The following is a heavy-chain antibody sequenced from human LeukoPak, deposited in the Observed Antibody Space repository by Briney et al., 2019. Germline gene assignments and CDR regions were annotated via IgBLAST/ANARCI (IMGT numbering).Heavy chain of an antibody. CDR1: GFNFSIHW. CDR2: IPDDGSET. CDR3: ARGWAAIPD. J-gene: IGHJ1*01. D-gene: IGHD2-15*01. V-gene: IGHV3-7*01. Sequence: GGSLRLSCAASGFNFSIHWMTWVRQAPGKGLEWVANIPDDGSETNYVDSVKGRYIISRDNAKNLLSLQMSSLREEDTALYYCARGWAAIPDWGQGTLVTVSS.